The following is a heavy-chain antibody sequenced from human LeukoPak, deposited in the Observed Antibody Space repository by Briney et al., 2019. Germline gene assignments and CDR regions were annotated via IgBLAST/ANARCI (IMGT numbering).Heavy chain of an antibody. J-gene: IGHJ4*02. CDR1: GYTFTRYG. V-gene: IGHV1-18*01. D-gene: IGHD3-10*01. CDR2: ISAYNGNT. Sequence: GASVKVSCKASGYTFTRYGISWVRQAPGQGLEWMGWISAYNGNTKYAQKLQGRVTMTTDTSTSTAYMELRSLGSDDTAVYYCAREGGEEGFGELCLDYWGQGTLVTVSS. CDR3: AREGGEEGFGELCLDY.